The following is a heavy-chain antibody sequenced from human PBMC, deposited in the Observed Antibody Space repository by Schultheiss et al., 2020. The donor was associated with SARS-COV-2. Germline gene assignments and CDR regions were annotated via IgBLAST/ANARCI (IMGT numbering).Heavy chain of an antibody. V-gene: IGHV3-15*01. CDR1: GFIFSNAW. J-gene: IGHJ6*03. CDR3: AKRSSSWLNYYYYYMDV. CDR2: IKSKTDGGTT. D-gene: IGHD6-13*01. Sequence: GESLKISCAASGFIFSNAWMGWVRQAPGKGLEWVGHIKSKTDGGTTDYAAPVKGRFTISRDDSKNTLYLQMNSLRAEDTAVYYCAKRSSSWLNYYYYYMDVWGQGTTVTVSS.